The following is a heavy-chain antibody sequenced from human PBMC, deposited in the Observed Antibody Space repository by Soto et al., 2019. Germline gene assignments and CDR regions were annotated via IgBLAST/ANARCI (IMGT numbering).Heavy chain of an antibody. CDR1: GGTFSSYT. V-gene: IGHV1-69*02. D-gene: IGHD3-16*02. CDR3: ARGGHYDYIWGSYRPINQTDAFDI. CDR2: IIPILGIA. J-gene: IGHJ3*02. Sequence: QVQLVQSGAEVKKPGSSVKVSCKASGGTFSSYTISWVRQAPGQGLEWMGRIIPILGIANYAQKFQGRVTITAYKSTSTAYMELSSMRSEDTAVYYCARGGHYDYIWGSYRPINQTDAFDICGQGTMFTVSS.